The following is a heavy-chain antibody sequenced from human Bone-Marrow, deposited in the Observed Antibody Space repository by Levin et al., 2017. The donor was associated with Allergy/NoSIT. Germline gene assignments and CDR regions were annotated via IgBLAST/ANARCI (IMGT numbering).Heavy chain of an antibody. Sequence: GGSLRLSCAASGFTFSHYWMHWVRQAPGKGLVWASRINSDGTGRGYADSVKGRFTISRDDAKNTLHLQMDNLRGDDTAVYYCVKGGYYSLDPYDIWGQGTMVTVSS. CDR1: GFTFSHYW. CDR2: INSDGTGR. V-gene: IGHV3-74*01. CDR3: VKGGYYSLDPYDI. J-gene: IGHJ3*02. D-gene: IGHD3-22*01.